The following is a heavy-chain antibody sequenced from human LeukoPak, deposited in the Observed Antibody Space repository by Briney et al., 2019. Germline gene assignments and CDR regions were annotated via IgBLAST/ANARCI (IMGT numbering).Heavy chain of an antibody. V-gene: IGHV1-46*01. CDR2: INPSGGST. J-gene: IGHJ4*02. D-gene: IGHD6-13*01. Sequence: GASVKVSCKASGYTFTSYYMHWVRQAPGQGLEWMGIINPSGGSTSYAQKFQGRVTMTRDMSTSTVYMELSSLRSEDTAVYYCARDSSPPDYFDYWGQGTLVTVSS. CDR3: ARDSSPPDYFDY. CDR1: GYTFTSYY.